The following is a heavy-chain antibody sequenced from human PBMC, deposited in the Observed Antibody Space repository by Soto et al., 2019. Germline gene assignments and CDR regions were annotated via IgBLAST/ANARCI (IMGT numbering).Heavy chain of an antibody. CDR2: IKSDGTVT. V-gene: IGHV3-74*01. CDR1: GITFSTYR. D-gene: IGHD3-3*01. Sequence: GGSLRLSCVVSGITFSTYRMHWVRQAPGKGLVWVSHIKSDGTVTHYTDSVRGRFIISRDNAKNTLFLQMNSLRAEDTAVYYCARENYDFWSGYYLDYWGQGPLVTVSS. J-gene: IGHJ4*02. CDR3: ARENYDFWSGYYLDY.